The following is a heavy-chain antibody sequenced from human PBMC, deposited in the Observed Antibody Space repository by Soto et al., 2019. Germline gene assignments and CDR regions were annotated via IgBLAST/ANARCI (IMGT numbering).Heavy chain of an antibody. CDR1: GFTVSSNY. V-gene: IGHV3-66*01. CDR2: IYSGGST. D-gene: IGHD6-13*01. J-gene: IGHJ1*01. CDR3: LRYSSSWYLAEYFQH. Sequence: PGGSLRLSCAASGFTVSSNYMSWVRQAPGKGLEWVSVIYSGGSTYYADSVKGRFTISRDNSKNTLYLQMNSLRAEDTAVYYCLRYSSSWYLAEYFQHWGQGTLVTVSS.